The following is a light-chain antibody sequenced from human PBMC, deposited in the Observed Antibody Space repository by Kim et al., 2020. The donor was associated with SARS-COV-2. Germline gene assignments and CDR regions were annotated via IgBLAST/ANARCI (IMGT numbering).Light chain of an antibody. Sequence: SSELTQDPAVSVALGQTVRITCQGDSLRSYYASWYQQKPGQAPVLVIYGKNNRPSGIPDRFSGSSSGNTASLTITGAPAADEADYYCKSRDSSGTHLVFG. J-gene: IGLJ2*01. CDR1: SLRSYY. V-gene: IGLV3-19*01. CDR2: GKN. CDR3: KSRDSSGTHLV.